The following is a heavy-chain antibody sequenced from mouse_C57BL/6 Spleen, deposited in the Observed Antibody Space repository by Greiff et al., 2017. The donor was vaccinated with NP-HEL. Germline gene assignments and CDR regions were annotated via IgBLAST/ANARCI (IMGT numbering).Heavy chain of an antibody. Sequence: VQLQQPGAELVMPGASVKLSCKASGYTFTSYWMHWVKQRPGQGLEWIGEIDPSDSYTNYNQKFKGKSTLTVDKSSSTAYMQLSSLTSEDSAVYYCARNYGSSLYFDYWGQGTTLTASS. CDR2: IDPSDSYT. CDR1: GYTFTSYW. CDR3: ARNYGSSLYFDY. V-gene: IGHV1-69*01. J-gene: IGHJ2*01. D-gene: IGHD1-1*01.